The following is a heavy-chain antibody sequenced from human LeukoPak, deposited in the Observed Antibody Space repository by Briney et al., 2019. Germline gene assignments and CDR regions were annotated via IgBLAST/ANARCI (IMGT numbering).Heavy chain of an antibody. J-gene: IGHJ4*02. CDR2: IYTGGNT. D-gene: IGHD3-16*01. V-gene: IGHV4-4*07. CDR1: GGSISDYY. CDR3: ARANYVWGSYVY. Sequence: SETLSLTCTVSGGSISDYYWSWIRQPAGKGLEWIGHIYTGGNTNYNPSLESRVTLSVDTSKNQFSLKLRSVTAADTAVYYCARANYVWGSYVYWGQGTLVTVSS.